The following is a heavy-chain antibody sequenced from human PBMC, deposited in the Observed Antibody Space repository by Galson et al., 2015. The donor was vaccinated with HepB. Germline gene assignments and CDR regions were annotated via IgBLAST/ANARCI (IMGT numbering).Heavy chain of an antibody. Sequence: SLRLSCAASGFTFSDYYMSWIRQAPGKGLEWVPYISSSSSDTNYADSVKGRFTISRDNAKNSLYLQVNSLRAEDTAVYYCARVKGPSAFDNWGQGTMVTVSS. J-gene: IGHJ3*02. CDR1: GFTFSDYY. V-gene: IGHV3-11*05. CDR3: ARVKGPSAFDN. CDR2: ISSSSSDT.